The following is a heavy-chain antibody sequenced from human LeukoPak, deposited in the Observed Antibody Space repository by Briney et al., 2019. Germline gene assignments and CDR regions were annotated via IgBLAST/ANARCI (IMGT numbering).Heavy chain of an antibody. D-gene: IGHD5-24*01. Sequence: PSETPSLTCTVSGDSVSSYYWSWIRQPPGKGLEWIGFIYYSATTKYNPSLKSRVTISVDTSKKQFSLNLNSVTAADTAVYYCARGGEDGYPFDYWGQGTLVTVSS. CDR3: ARGGEDGYPFDY. CDR2: IYYSATT. J-gene: IGHJ4*02. V-gene: IGHV4-59*02. CDR1: GDSVSSYY.